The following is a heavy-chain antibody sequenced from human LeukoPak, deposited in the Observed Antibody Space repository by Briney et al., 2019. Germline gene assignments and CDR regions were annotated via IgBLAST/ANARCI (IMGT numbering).Heavy chain of an antibody. D-gene: IGHD3-10*01. CDR2: INPNSGGT. J-gene: IGHJ6*03. Sequence: ASVKVSCKASGYTFTDFYMLWVRQAPGQGLEWMGWINPNSGGTDYAQKFQGRVTMTRDTSTSTAYMELSRLRSDNTAVYHCARGHGSYYYYMDVWGKGTTVTVSS. CDR3: ARGHGSYYYYMDV. CDR1: GYTFTDFY. V-gene: IGHV1-2*02.